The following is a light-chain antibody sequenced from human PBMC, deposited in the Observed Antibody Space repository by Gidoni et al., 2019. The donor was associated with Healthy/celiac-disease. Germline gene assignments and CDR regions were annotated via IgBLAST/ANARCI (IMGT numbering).Light chain of an antibody. CDR2: GAS. Sequence: ELVMTQSPATLSVSPGERATLSCRASQSVSSNLAWYQQKPGQAPRLLIYGASTRATGIPARFSGSGSGTEFTLTISSLQSEDFAVYYCQQYNNWPPSTFXQXTKVEIK. V-gene: IGKV3-15*01. J-gene: IGKJ1*01. CDR1: QSVSSN. CDR3: QQYNNWPPST.